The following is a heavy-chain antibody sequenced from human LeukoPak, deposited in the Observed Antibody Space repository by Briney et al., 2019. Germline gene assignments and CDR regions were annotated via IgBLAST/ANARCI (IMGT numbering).Heavy chain of an antibody. D-gene: IGHD3-22*01. V-gene: IGHV3-15*07. J-gene: IGHJ4*02. Sequence: PGGSLRLSCAASGFSFSNAWMNWVRQAPGKGLEWVGRIKTKTDGGTTDYAAPVKGRFSISRDDSTKTMYLQMNSLKTEDTAVYYYTTDFYDSSGLRYWGQGTLVTVSS. CDR3: TTDFYDSSGLRY. CDR1: GFSFSNAW. CDR2: IKTKTDGGTT.